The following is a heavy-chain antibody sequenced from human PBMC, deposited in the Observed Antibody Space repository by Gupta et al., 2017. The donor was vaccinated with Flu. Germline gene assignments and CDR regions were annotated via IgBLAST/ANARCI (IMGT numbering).Heavy chain of an antibody. CDR2: ISSSSSYI. CDR1: GFTFSSYS. D-gene: IGHD6-19*01. CDR3: ARGERSSGWGLDY. Sequence: EVQLVESGGGLVKPGGSLRLSCAASGFTFSSYSMNWVRQAPGKGLEWVSSISSSSSYIYYADSVKGRFTISRDNAKNSLYLQMNSLRAEDTAVYYCARGERSSGWGLDYWGQGTLVTVSS. V-gene: IGHV3-21*01. J-gene: IGHJ4*02.